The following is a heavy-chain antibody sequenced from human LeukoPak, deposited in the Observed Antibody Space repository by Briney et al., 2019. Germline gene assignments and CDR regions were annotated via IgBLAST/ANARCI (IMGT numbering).Heavy chain of an antibody. CDR3: ARELTTGMYFFDY. CDR2: MKQDGNEE. J-gene: IGHJ4*02. Sequence: GGSLRLSCAVSGFTFSTYWMSWVRQAPGKGLEWVANMKQDGNEEYYVDSVKGRFTISRDNAKNSLYLQMNSLRAEDTAVYYCARELTTGMYFFDYWGQGTLVTVSS. V-gene: IGHV3-7*05. CDR1: GFTFSTYW. D-gene: IGHD1-1*01.